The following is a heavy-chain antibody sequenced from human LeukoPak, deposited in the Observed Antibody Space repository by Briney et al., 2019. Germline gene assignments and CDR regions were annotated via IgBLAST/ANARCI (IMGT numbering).Heavy chain of an antibody. CDR3: AKEARDLSLDY. D-gene: IGHD3-10*01. V-gene: IGHV3-43*02. Sequence: GGSLRLSCAASGFSSNDYAMRWVRQTPGKGLEWVSLFNGNNVGTSYADSAKGRFTISRDNSKNSLYLQMNSLRTEDTALYYCAKEARDLSLDYWGQGTLVTVSS. J-gene: IGHJ4*02. CDR2: FNGNNVGT. CDR1: GFSSNDYA.